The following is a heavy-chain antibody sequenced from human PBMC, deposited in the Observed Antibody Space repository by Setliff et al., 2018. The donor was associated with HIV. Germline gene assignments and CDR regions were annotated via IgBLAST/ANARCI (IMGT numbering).Heavy chain of an antibody. J-gene: IGHJ2*01. D-gene: IGHD2-15*01. V-gene: IGHV3-21*01. CDR2: ISSGGSYI. CDR1: GFTFSSYS. CDR3: AKPPHPVVTSDYLYFDL. Sequence: GESLKISCAASGFTFSSYSMNWVRQAPGKGLEWVSSISSGGSYIYYADSVKGRFTISRDNAKNSLYLRMNSLRAEDTAVYYCAKPPHPVVTSDYLYFDLWGRGTLVTVS.